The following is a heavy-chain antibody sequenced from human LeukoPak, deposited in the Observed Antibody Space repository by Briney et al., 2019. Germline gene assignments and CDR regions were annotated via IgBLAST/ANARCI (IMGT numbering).Heavy chain of an antibody. J-gene: IGHJ4*02. CDR3: ARSYYDILTGPFDY. CDR2: IIPIFGTA. Sequence: SVKVSCKASGGTFSSYAISWVRQAPGQGLEWMGGIIPIFGTANYAQKFQGRVAITADESTSTAYMELSSLRSEDTAVYYCARSYYDILTGPFDYWGQGTLVTVSS. V-gene: IGHV1-69*13. CDR1: GGTFSSYA. D-gene: IGHD3-9*01.